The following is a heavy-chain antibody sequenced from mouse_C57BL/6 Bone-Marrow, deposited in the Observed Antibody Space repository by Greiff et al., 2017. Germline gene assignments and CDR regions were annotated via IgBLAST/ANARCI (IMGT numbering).Heavy chain of an antibody. V-gene: IGHV8-8*01. Sequence: QVTLKVSGPGILQPSQTLSLSCSSSGFSLSTFGMGVGWIRQPSGQGLEWLAHIWWDDDKYYNPALKSRLTNSKDTSKNQVFLKIANVDTADTATYYSARFPYYYGSSYRYCAMDYWGQGTSVTVSA. CDR3: ARFPYYYGSSYRYCAMDY. CDR1: GFSLSTFGMG. D-gene: IGHD1-1*01. CDR2: IWWDDDK. J-gene: IGHJ4*01.